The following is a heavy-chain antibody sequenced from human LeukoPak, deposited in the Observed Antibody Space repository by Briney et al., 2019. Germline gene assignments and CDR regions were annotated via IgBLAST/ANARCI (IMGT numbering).Heavy chain of an antibody. CDR3: ARGSRGFWSGYYFSP. Sequence: GSLRLSCAASGFTFSDYYMSWIRQPPGKGLEWIGEINHSGSTNYNPSLKSRVTISVDTSKNQFSLKLSSVTAADTAVYYCARGSRGFWSGYYFSPWGQGTLVTVSS. D-gene: IGHD3-3*01. J-gene: IGHJ5*02. CDR1: GFTFSDYY. CDR2: INHSGST. V-gene: IGHV4-34*01.